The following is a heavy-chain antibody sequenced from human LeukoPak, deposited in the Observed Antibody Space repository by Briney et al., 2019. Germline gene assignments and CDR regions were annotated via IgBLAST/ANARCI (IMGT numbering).Heavy chain of an antibody. J-gene: IGHJ4*02. CDR2: INSDGSST. CDR1: GFTFSSHW. D-gene: IGHD6-19*01. V-gene: IGHV3-74*01. CDR3: AGGAVAGTGVAFDH. Sequence: GGSLRLSCAASGFTFSSHWMHWVRQAPGKGLVWVSRINSDGSSTSYADSVKGRFTISRDNAKNTLYLQMNSLRAEDTALYYCAGGAVAGTGVAFDHWGQGTLVTVSS.